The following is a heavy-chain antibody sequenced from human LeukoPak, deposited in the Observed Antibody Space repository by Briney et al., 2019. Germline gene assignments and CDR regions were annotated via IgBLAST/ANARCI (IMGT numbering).Heavy chain of an antibody. J-gene: IGHJ6*02. CDR2: IIPILGIA. D-gene: IGHD2-15*01. CDR1: GGIFSSYA. CDR3: ASVVVVAATPLGGMDV. V-gene: IGHV1-69*04. Sequence: ASVKVSCKASGGIFSSYAISWVRQAPGQGLEWMGRIIPILGIANYAQKFQGRVTITADKSTSTAYVDLSSLRSEDTAVYYCASVVVVAATPLGGMDVWGQGTTVTVSS.